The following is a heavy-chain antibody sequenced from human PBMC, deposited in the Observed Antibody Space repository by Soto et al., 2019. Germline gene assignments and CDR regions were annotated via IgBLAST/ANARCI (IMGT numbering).Heavy chain of an antibody. Sequence: EVQLLESGGGLVQPGGSLRLSCAASGFTFSSYAMSWVRQAPGKGLEWVSAISGSGGSTYYADSVKGRFTISRDNSKNTLYLQTNSLRAEDTAVYYCGNDIVATTFYWSFDLWGRGTLVTVSS. D-gene: IGHD5-12*01. CDR2: ISGSGGST. CDR1: GFTFSSYA. CDR3: GNDIVATTFYWSFDL. J-gene: IGHJ2*01. V-gene: IGHV3-23*01.